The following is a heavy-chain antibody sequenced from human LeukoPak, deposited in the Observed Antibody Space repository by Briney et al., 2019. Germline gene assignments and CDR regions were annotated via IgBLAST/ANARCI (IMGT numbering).Heavy chain of an antibody. CDR3: ARARGSAGGFEP. V-gene: IGHV4-59*02. CDR2: IYNSGTT. CDR1: GGSVSSNY. D-gene: IGHD3-16*01. J-gene: IGHJ5*02. Sequence: SETLSLTCSVSGGSVSSNYWSWIRRPPGKGLEWIGYIYNSGTTNYNPSLRSRVTISVDTSKNLLSLKLSSVTAADTAVYYCARARGSAGGFEPWGQGTLVTVSS.